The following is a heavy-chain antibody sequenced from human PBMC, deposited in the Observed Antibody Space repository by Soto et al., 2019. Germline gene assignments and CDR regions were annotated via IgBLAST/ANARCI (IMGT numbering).Heavy chain of an antibody. CDR1: GFTLTSAD. CDR3: AADWSSRPFDF. D-gene: IGHD3-3*01. CDR2: IVGGSGST. J-gene: IGHJ4*02. Sequence: QLQLMQSGPEVKKPGTSMKVSCKASGFTLTSADVQWVRQTRGQRLEWIGGIVGGSGSTNYAQQFQGRLAITRDMSTSTVYMELSSLRCEDTAVYYCAADWSSRPFDFWGQGTMVTVSS. V-gene: IGHV1-58*01.